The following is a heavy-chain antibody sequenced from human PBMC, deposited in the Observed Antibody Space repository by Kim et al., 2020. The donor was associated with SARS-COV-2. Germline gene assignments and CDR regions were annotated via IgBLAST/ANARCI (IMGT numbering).Heavy chain of an antibody. CDR1: GYTFTSYG. CDR2: ISAYNGNT. Sequence: ASVKVSCKASGYTFTSYGISWVRQAPGQGLEWMGWISAYNGNTNYAQKLQGRVTMTTDTSTSKANMELRSLRSDDTAVYYCARDKGYGSGSPPSYYYYYYMDVWGKGTTVTVSS. V-gene: IGHV1-18*01. D-gene: IGHD3-10*01. J-gene: IGHJ6*03. CDR3: ARDKGYGSGSPPSYYYYYYMDV.